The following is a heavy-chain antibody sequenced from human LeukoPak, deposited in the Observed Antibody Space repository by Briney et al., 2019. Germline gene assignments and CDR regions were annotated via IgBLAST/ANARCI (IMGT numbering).Heavy chain of an antibody. CDR2: IYYTGTT. Sequence: PSETLSLTCTVSDGSMNSITYYWAWIRQPPGKGLEWLGSIYYTGTTFYNPSLKSRVTISIDTSKNQFSLNLTSLTAADTAVYCCARIITMVRGLSVYYFDYWGQGTLVTVSS. D-gene: IGHD3-10*01. CDR1: DGSMNSITYY. CDR3: ARIITMVRGLSVYYFDY. V-gene: IGHV4-39*01. J-gene: IGHJ4*02.